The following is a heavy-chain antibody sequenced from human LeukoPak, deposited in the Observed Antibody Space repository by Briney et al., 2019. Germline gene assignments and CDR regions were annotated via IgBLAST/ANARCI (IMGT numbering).Heavy chain of an antibody. CDR3: ARRYGGDHFRGPWQ. Sequence: SETLSLTCAVSGYSISSSYSPITTGYYWGWIRQPPGKGLEWIRSLYHSGRPYYNPALRSRVRIPVDPSKNQFSLKVTSVTAADTAVYYCARRYGGDHFRGPWQWGQGTLVTVSS. CDR1: GYSISSSYSPITTGYY. J-gene: IGHJ4*02. CDR2: LYHSGRP. V-gene: IGHV4-38-2*01. D-gene: IGHD4-17*01.